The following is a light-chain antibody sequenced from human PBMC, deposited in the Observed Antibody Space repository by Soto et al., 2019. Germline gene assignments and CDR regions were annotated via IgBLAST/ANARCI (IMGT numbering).Light chain of an antibody. V-gene: IGKV1-5*03. CDR1: QSISSW. J-gene: IGKJ1*01. CDR2: KAS. Sequence: EIQMTQSPSTLSASVGDRVTITCLASQSISSWLSWYQQKPGKAPKLLIYKASTLKSGVTSRFSGSGSGTEFTLTISSLQPDDFATYYCQHYNSYSEAVGQGTKVDIK. CDR3: QHYNSYSEA.